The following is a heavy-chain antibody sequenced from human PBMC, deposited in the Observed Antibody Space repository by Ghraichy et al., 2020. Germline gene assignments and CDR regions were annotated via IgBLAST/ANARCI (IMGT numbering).Heavy chain of an antibody. CDR3: AKVREYNWNDDYYFDY. Sequence: GGSLRLSCAASGFTFDDYAMHWVRQAPGKGLEWVSGISWNSGSIGYADSVKGRFTISRDNAKNSLYLQMNSLRAEDTALYYCAKVREYNWNDDYYFDYWGQGTLVTVSS. CDR1: GFTFDDYA. CDR2: ISWNSGSI. V-gene: IGHV3-9*01. J-gene: IGHJ4*02. D-gene: IGHD1-1*01.